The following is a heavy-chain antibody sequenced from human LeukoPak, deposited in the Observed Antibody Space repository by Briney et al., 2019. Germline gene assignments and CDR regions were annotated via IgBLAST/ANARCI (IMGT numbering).Heavy chain of an antibody. D-gene: IGHD6-13*01. CDR1: GYTFTNYD. V-gene: IGHV1-8*01. CDR2: MNPNTGYT. CDR3: VREGIAAPVNAFDI. J-gene: IGHJ3*02. Sequence: ASVKVSCKASGYTFTNYDINWVRQATGQGLEWMGWMNPNTGYTGYAQKFQGRVTMTRNTSISTAYMELSSLRSEDTAVYYCVREGIAAPVNAFDIWGQGTMVTVSS.